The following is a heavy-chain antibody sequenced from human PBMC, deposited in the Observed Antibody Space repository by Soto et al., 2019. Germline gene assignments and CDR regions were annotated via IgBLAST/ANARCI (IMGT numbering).Heavy chain of an antibody. CDR1: GGSIISCGYY. J-gene: IGHJ5*02. CDR2: IYYSGST. Sequence: SETLSLTCTVSGGSIISCGYYWSWIRQHPGKGLEWIGYIYYSGSTYYNPSLKSRVTISVDTSKNQFSLKLSSVTAAATAVYYWARLSGGNSMDWFDPWGQGTLVTVCS. CDR3: ARLSGGNSMDWFDP. D-gene: IGHD2-21*02. V-gene: IGHV4-31*03.